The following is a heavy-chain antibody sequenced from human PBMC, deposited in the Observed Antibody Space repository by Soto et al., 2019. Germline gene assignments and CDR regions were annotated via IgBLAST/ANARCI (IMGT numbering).Heavy chain of an antibody. V-gene: IGHV3-9*01. CDR2: ISWNSGSI. D-gene: IGHD3-22*01. Sequence: GGSLRLSCAASGFTFDDYAMHWVRQAPGKGLEWVSGISWNSGSIGYADSVKGRFTISRDNAKNSLYLQMNSLRAEDTALYYCARSHTRGGDSSGYYYVGYWGQGTLVTVSS. J-gene: IGHJ4*02. CDR3: ARSHTRGGDSSGYYYVGY. CDR1: GFTFDDYA.